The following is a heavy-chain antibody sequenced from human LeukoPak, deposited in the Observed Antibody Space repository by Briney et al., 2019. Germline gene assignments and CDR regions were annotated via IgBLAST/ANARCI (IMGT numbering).Heavy chain of an antibody. V-gene: IGHV3-23*01. D-gene: IGHD1-26*01. CDR3: AKHSGEVIVGATVNA. CDR2: ISRSGTST. Sequence: GGSLRLSCAASGFTFSTYAMSWVRQAPGKGPEWVSAISRSGTSTYYGDSVKGRFTSSRDNSKNTLFLQMNSLRAEDTAVYYCAKHSGEVIVGATVNAWGQGTLVTVSS. J-gene: IGHJ4*02. CDR1: GFTFSTYA.